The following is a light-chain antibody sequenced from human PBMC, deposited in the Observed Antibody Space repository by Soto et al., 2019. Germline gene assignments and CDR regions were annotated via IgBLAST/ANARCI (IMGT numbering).Light chain of an antibody. CDR2: DAS. CDR1: QSVSSY. V-gene: IGKV3-15*01. Sequence: EIVLTQSPATLSLSPGXRATLSCRASQSVSSYLAWYQQKPGQAPRLLIYDASNRATGIPARFSGSGSGTEFTLTISSLQSEDFAVYYCQQYNNWPPVTFGQGTKVDIK. J-gene: IGKJ1*01. CDR3: QQYNNWPPVT.